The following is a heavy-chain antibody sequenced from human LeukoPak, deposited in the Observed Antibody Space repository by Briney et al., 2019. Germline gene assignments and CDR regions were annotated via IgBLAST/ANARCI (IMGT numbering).Heavy chain of an antibody. D-gene: IGHD3-22*01. CDR1: GFTVSSNY. CDR2: IYSGGST. V-gene: IGHV3-53*01. J-gene: IGHJ4*02. CDR3: ARCKAISVITN. Sequence: SGGSLRLSCAASGFTVSSNYMSWVRQAPGKGLEWVSVIYSGGSTYYADSVKGRFTISRDNSKNTLYLQMNSLRAEDTAVYYCARCKAISVITNWGQGTLVTVSS.